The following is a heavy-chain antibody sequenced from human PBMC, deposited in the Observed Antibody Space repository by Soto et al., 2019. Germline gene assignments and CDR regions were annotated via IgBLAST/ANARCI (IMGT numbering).Heavy chain of an antibody. CDR3: ARDRGIPYYYDSSGPFDI. D-gene: IGHD3-22*01. J-gene: IGHJ3*02. CDR1: GGTFNSYA. V-gene: IGHV1-69*12. Sequence: QVQLVQSGAEVKKPGSSVKVSCKASGGTFNSYAISWVRQAPGQGLEWMGGIIPIFGTANYAQKFQGRVTITADESTSTAYMELSSLRSEDTAVYYCARDRGIPYYYDSSGPFDIWGQGTMVTVSS. CDR2: IIPIFGTA.